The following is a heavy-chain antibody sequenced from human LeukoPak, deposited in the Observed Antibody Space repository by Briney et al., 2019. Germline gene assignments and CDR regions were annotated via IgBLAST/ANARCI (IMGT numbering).Heavy chain of an antibody. J-gene: IGHJ6*03. D-gene: IGHD4-23*01. V-gene: IGHV4-39*01. CDR2: IFYSAST. CDR3: ARLHYGGNYGYYYYYMDV. Sequence: SETLSLSCAVSSGSISTSNYYWGWVRQPPGKALEWIGNIFYSASTSYSPSLKISVTISVDTSKHQFSLKLSSVTAADTAVYYCARLHYGGNYGYYYYYMDVWGKGTTVTISS. CDR1: SGSISTSNYY.